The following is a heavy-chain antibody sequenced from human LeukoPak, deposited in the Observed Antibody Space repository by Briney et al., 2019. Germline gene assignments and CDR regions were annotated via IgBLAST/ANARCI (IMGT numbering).Heavy chain of an antibody. CDR2: ISGSGDNT. D-gene: IGHD4-17*01. V-gene: IGHV3-23*01. J-gene: IGHJ5*02. Sequence: PGGSLRLSCAASGFTLSSYGMNWVRQAPGKGLEWVSTISGSGDNTYYAESVKGRFTISRDNSKNRLYLKMNSLRAEDTAVYYCAKESTVTPGSVNWFDPWGQGTLVTVSS. CDR3: AKESTVTPGSVNWFDP. CDR1: GFTLSSYG.